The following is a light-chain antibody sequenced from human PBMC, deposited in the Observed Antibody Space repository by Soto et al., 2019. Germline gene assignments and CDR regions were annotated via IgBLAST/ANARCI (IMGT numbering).Light chain of an antibody. V-gene: IGKV3-20*01. CDR2: GAS. Sequence: EGVLTQSPGTLSLSPGERATLSCRASQSVSSSYLAWYQQKPGQAPRLLIYGASSSATGIPDRFSGSGSGTDFTLTISRLEPEDFAVYYCHQYGSSPYTFGQGTKLEIK. CDR1: QSVSSSY. J-gene: IGKJ2*01. CDR3: HQYGSSPYT.